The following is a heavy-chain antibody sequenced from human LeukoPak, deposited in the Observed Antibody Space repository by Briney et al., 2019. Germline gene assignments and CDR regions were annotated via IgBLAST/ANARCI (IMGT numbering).Heavy chain of an antibody. V-gene: IGHV4-31*02. CDR2: IFYSGST. J-gene: IGHJ4*02. CDR1: GFTFSSYA. Sequence: LRLSCAASGFTFSSYAMSWVRQAPGKGLEWIGYIFYSGSTYYNPSLNSRVTISVDTSKNQFSLKLSSVTAADTAVHYCARLTPAQGWYVSYWGQGTLVTVSS. D-gene: IGHD6-19*01. CDR3: ARLTPAQGWYVSY.